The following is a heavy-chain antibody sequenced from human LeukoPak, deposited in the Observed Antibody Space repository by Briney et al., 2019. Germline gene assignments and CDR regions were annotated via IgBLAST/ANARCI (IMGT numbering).Heavy chain of an antibody. CDR3: AKDKAAGTWGYFDY. J-gene: IGHJ4*02. Sequence: GGSLRLSCAASGFTFNSYAMSWVRQAPGKGLEWVSAISGSGGSTYYADSVKGRFTISRDNSKNTLYPQMNSLRAEDTAIYYCAKDKAAGTWGYFDYRGQGTLVTVSS. D-gene: IGHD6-13*01. CDR1: GFTFNSYA. V-gene: IGHV3-23*01. CDR2: ISGSGGST.